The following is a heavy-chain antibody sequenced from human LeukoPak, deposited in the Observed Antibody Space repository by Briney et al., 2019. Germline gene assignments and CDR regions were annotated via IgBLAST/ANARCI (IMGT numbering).Heavy chain of an antibody. D-gene: IGHD5-12*01. V-gene: IGHV3-23*01. J-gene: IGHJ4*02. CDR2: ISASGGST. Sequence: TGGSLRLSCAASGFTFSSYAMSWVRQAPGKGLEWVSAISASGGSTFYADSVKGRFTISRDNSKNTLYLQMNSLRAEDTALYYCAKGRGYSGYDFFDYWGQGTLVTVSS. CDR1: GFTFSSYA. CDR3: AKGRGYSGYDFFDY.